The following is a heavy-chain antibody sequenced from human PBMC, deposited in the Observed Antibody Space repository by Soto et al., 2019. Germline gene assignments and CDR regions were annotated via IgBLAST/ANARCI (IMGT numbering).Heavy chain of an antibody. D-gene: IGHD3-22*01. J-gene: IGHJ4*02. Sequence: QVQLVQSGAEVKKPGASVKVSCKASGYTFTSFGISWVRQAPGQGLEWMGWISVYNGNTNYAQNLQGRVTMTTDTSTRTAYMELRSLRSDDTAVYYWARMSYYDSSGYYYGGANYWGQGTLVTVSS. V-gene: IGHV1-18*01. CDR1: GYTFTSFG. CDR2: ISVYNGNT. CDR3: ARMSYYDSSGYYYGGANY.